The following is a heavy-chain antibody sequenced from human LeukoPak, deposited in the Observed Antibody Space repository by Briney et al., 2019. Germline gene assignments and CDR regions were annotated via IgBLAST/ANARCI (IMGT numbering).Heavy chain of an antibody. CDR1: GCTFSSYG. Sequence: PGRSLRPSCAASGCTFSSYGMHWVRQTPGKGLEWVAIISYEGSNKNYADSVKGRFIVSRDNSKNTLYLQMNSLRAEDTAVYYCAKDTPSWYGDYAYGYFDYWGQGSLVTVSS. V-gene: IGHV3-30*18. CDR2: ISYEGSNK. J-gene: IGHJ4*02. CDR3: AKDTPSWYGDYAYGYFDY. D-gene: IGHD4-17*01.